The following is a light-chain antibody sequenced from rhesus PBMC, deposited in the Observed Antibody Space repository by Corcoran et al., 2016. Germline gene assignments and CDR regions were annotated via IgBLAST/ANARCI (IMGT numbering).Light chain of an antibody. V-gene: IGLV3S11*01. CDR1: SLKTYY. CDR3: GSWDNSGNHYI. J-gene: IGLJ1*01. CDR2: GNT. Sequence: SSGLTQEPALSVALGHTVRMTCQGDSLKTYYASWYQQKPGQVPVLVIYGNTNRPSGIPGRFSGSWSGNTGSLTITGAQGEDDADYYCGSWDNSGNHYIFGAGTRLTVL.